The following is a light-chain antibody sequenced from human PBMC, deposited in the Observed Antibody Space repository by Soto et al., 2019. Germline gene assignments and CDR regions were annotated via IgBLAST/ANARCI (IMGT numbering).Light chain of an antibody. CDR2: EVT. CDR1: SSDIGAYNY. Sequence: QSALTQPASVSGSPGQSITISCTGTSSDIGAYNYVSWYQQRPDKAPKLMIYEVTNRPSGVSDRFSGSKSGNTASLTISGLQAEDEADYYCSSFTATKTVVFGGGTKLTVL. J-gene: IGLJ2*01. V-gene: IGLV2-14*01. CDR3: SSFTATKTVV.